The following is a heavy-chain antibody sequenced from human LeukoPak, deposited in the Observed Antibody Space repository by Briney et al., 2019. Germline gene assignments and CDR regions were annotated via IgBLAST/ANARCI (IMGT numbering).Heavy chain of an antibody. Sequence: GGSLRLSCAASGFTVSRNYMSWVRQAPGKGLEWVSVISSGDTTYYADSVKGRFTISRDSSKNTLYLQMNSLRAEDTAVYFCGRELDWLPTLDYWGQGTLVTVSS. D-gene: IGHD3-9*01. V-gene: IGHV3-66*01. CDR3: GRELDWLPTLDY. CDR2: ISSGDTT. J-gene: IGHJ4*02. CDR1: GFTVSRNY.